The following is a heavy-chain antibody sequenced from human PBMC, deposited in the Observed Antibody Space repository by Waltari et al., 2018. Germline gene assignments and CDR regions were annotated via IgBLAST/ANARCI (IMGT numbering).Heavy chain of an antibody. CDR2: IYHSGST. J-gene: IGHJ4*02. V-gene: IGHV4-38-2*01. CDR3: AFRRYSSSWYYFDY. D-gene: IGHD6-13*01. CDR1: GYSISSGYY. Sequence: QVQLQESGPGLVKPSETLSLTCAVSGYSISSGYYWGWIRQPPGKGLEWIGSIYHSGSTSYNPSLKSRVTISVDTSKNQFSLKLSSVTAADTAVYYCAFRRYSSSWYYFDYWGQGTLVTVSS.